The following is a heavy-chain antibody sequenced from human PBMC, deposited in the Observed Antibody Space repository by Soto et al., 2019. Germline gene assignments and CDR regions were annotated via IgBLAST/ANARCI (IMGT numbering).Heavy chain of an antibody. CDR2: IHSTGVT. Sequence: SETLSLTCTVPGDSISGHFWSWIRQPAGKGLEWVGRIHSTGVTSYNPSLKSRVTMSVDTSNNQFSLNLRSVTAADTAVYYCTRGAGPPWFDLWGQGTQVTVPS. CDR1: GDSISGHF. J-gene: IGHJ5*02. V-gene: IGHV4-4*07. CDR3: TRGAGPPWFDL.